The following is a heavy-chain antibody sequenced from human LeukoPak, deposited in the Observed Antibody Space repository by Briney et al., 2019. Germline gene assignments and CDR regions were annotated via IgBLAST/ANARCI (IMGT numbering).Heavy chain of an antibody. CDR1: GGTFSSYA. CDR2: IIPIFGTA. D-gene: IGHD6-19*01. V-gene: IGHV1-69*13. J-gene: IGHJ5*02. CDR3: ARESSSGWYGDWFDP. Sequence: SVKVSCKASGGTFSSYAISWVRQAPGQGLEWMGGIIPIFGTANHAQKFQGRVTITADESTSTAYMELSSLRSEDTAVYYCARESSSGWYGDWFDPWGQGTLVTVSS.